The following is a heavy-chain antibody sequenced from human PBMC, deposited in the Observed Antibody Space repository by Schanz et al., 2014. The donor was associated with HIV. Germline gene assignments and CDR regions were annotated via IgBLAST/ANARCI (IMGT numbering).Heavy chain of an antibody. V-gene: IGHV4-4*07. D-gene: IGHD1-26*01. J-gene: IGHJ4*02. CDR3: ARADGLWEPHSY. CDR1: GGSIDNYY. Sequence: QVQLQESGPGLVKPSQTLSLTCTVSGGSIDNYYWSWIRQPAGKGLEYIGRIYPSGITNYNPSVKSRITMSVDTSKNQFSLNLKSVTAADTAVYYCARADGLWEPHSYWGQGTLVTVSS. CDR2: IYPSGIT.